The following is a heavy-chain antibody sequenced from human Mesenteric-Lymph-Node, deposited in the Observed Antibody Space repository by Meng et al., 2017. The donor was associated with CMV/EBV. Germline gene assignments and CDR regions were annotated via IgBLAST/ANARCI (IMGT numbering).Heavy chain of an antibody. CDR3: ATNYYDSSGYGY. Sequence: GSLRLSCTVSGGSINPYYWTWIRQPPGKGLEWIGYMYYTGRTNHNPSLKSRVSMSVDPSKNQFFLTLTSVTAADTAVYYCATNYYDSSGYGYWGQGTLVTVSS. D-gene: IGHD3-22*01. J-gene: IGHJ4*02. CDR1: GGSINPYY. CDR2: MYYTGRT. V-gene: IGHV4-59*01.